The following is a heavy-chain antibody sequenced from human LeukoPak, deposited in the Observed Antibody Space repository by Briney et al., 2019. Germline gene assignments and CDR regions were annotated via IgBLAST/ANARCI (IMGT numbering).Heavy chain of an antibody. CDR1: GFTFSSYS. CDR2: ISSSSSYI. J-gene: IGHJ4*02. Sequence: GALRLSCAASGFTFSSYSMNWVRQAPGKGLEWVSSISSSSSYIYYADSVKGRFTISRDNAKNSLYLQMNSLRAEDTAVYYCASGYSSGWYPFDYWGQGTLVTVSS. V-gene: IGHV3-21*01. CDR3: ASGYSSGWYPFDY. D-gene: IGHD6-19*01.